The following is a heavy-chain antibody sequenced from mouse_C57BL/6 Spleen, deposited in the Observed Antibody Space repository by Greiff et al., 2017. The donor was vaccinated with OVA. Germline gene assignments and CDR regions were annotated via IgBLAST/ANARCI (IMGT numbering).Heavy chain of an antibody. Sequence: QVQLQQPGAELVKPGASVKMSCKASGYTFTSYWITWVKQRPGQGLEWIGDIYPGSGSTNYNEKFKSQATLTVDTSSSTAYMQLSSLTSEDSAVYYCARGITTVVADWYFDVWGTGTTVTVSS. CDR1: GYTFTSYW. J-gene: IGHJ1*03. D-gene: IGHD1-1*01. V-gene: IGHV1-55*01. CDR3: ARGITTVVADWYFDV. CDR2: IYPGSGST.